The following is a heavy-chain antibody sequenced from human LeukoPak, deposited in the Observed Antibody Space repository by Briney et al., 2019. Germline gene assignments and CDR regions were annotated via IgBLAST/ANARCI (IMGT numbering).Heavy chain of an antibody. CDR1: RGSISRSDYY. J-gene: IGHJ4*02. CDR2: IYSSGSS. Sequence: SEILSLTCTVSRGSISRSDYYWGWTRQPPGKGLEWLGSIYSSGSSYYNPSLKSRVAISVDTSKNQFSLKLSSVTAADTAVYYCATLDYKYDSSGFQFDSWGQGTLVSVSS. V-gene: IGHV4-39*01. D-gene: IGHD3-22*01. CDR3: ATLDYKYDSSGFQFDS.